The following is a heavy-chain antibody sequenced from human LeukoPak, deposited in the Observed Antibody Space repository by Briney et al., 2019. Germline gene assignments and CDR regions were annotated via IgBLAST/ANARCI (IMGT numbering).Heavy chain of an antibody. CDR1: GYTFTGYY. D-gene: IGHD6-13*01. V-gene: IGHV1-8*03. CDR3: AREIAAAGLSG. Sequence: GASVKVSCKASGYTFTGYYMHWVRQAPGQGLEWMGWMNPNSGNTGYAQKFQGRVTITRNTSISTAYMELSSLRSEDTAVYYCAREIAAAGLSGWGQGTLVTVSS. CDR2: MNPNSGNT. J-gene: IGHJ4*02.